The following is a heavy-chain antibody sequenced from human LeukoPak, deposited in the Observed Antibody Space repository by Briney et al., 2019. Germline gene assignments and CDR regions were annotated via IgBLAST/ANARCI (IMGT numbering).Heavy chain of an antibody. D-gene: IGHD3-10*01. CDR3: VRANYYGSRRAAFDI. Sequence: SGGSLRLSCAASGFTFSSYWMHWVRQAPGKGLVWVSRINSDGSSTSYADSVKGRFTISRDNAKNTLYLQMNSLRAEDTAVYYCVRANYYGSRRAAFDIWGQGTMVTVSS. J-gene: IGHJ3*02. V-gene: IGHV3-74*01. CDR2: INSDGSST. CDR1: GFTFSSYW.